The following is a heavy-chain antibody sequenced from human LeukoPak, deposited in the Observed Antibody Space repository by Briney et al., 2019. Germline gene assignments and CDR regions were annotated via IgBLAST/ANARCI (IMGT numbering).Heavy chain of an antibody. CDR3: ARGRAYYEDAFDI. V-gene: IGHV1-8*03. CDR2: MNPNSGNT. J-gene: IGHJ3*02. D-gene: IGHD3-16*01. CDR1: GYTFTSYD. Sequence: ASVKVSCKASGYTFTSYDINWVRQATGQGLEWMGWMNPNSGNTGYAQKFQGRVTITRNTSISTAYMELSSLRSEDTAVYYCARGRAYYEDAFDIWGQGTMVTVSS.